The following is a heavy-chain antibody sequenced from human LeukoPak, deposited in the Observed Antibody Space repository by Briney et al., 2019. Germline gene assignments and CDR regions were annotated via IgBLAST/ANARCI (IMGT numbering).Heavy chain of an antibody. J-gene: IGHJ4*02. CDR1: GYTFTSYD. Sequence: ASVKVSCKASGYTFTSYDINWVRQATGQGLEWMGWMNPNSGSTGYAQKFQGRVTMTRNTSISTAYMELSSLRSEDTAVYYCARATWIQLWLSSFGYDFDYWGQGTLVTVSS. D-gene: IGHD5-18*01. V-gene: IGHV1-8*01. CDR2: MNPNSGST. CDR3: ARATWIQLWLSSFGYDFDY.